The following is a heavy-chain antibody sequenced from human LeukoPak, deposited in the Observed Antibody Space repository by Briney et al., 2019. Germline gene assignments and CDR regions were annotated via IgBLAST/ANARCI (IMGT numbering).Heavy chain of an antibody. CDR1: GFTFRNFW. D-gene: IGHD4-17*01. J-gene: IGHJ4*02. Sequence: GGSLRLSCAASGFTFRNFWMSWVRQAPGKGLDLVANIIQDGSEKNYVDSVKGRFTISRDNAKNSLYLQMNSLRAEDTAVYYCARDKAYGDSEDFWGQGTLVTVSS. CDR2: IIQDGSEK. CDR3: ARDKAYGDSEDF. V-gene: IGHV3-7*05.